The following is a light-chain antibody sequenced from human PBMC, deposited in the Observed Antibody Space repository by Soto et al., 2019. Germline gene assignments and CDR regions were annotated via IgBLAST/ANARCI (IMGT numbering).Light chain of an antibody. J-gene: IGKJ1*01. CDR3: QYYGTSPQT. CDR2: GAS. V-gene: IGKV3-20*01. CDR1: QSVSSSA. Sequence: EIGLTQSPGTLSLSPGERATLSCRASQSVSSSALAWYQQKPGQAPRRLIYGASSRATGIPDRFSGSGSGTDFTLTISRLEPEDFAVYYCQYYGTSPQTFGQGTKVDI.